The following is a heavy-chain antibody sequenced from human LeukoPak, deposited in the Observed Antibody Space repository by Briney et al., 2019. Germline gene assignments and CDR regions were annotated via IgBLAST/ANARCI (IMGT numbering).Heavy chain of an antibody. CDR2: IIPIFGTA. CDR1: GGTFSSYA. Sequence: SVKVSCKASGGTFSSYAISWVRQAPGQGLEWMGRIIPIFGTANYAQKFQGRVTMTRDTSTSTVYMELSSLRSEDTAVYYCARFLDSSGYDYWGQGTLVTVSS. D-gene: IGHD3-22*01. J-gene: IGHJ4*02. CDR3: ARFLDSSGYDY. V-gene: IGHV1-69*05.